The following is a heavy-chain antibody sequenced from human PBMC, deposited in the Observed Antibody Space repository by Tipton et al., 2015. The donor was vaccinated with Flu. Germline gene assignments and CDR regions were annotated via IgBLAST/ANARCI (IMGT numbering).Heavy chain of an antibody. J-gene: IGHJ3*02. Sequence: TLSLTCTVSGGSISSSSYYWGWIRQPPGKGLEWIGGIYYSGSTYYNPSLKSRVTISVDTSKNQFSLKLSSVTAADTAVYYCARDAGRGEAFDIWGQGTMVAVSS. D-gene: IGHD3-10*01. CDR1: GGSISSSSYY. CDR2: IYYSGST. CDR3: ARDAGRGEAFDI. V-gene: IGHV4-39*07.